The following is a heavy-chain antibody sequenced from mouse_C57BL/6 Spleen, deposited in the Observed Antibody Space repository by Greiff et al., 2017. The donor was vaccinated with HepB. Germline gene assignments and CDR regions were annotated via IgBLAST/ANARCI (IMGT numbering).Heavy chain of an antibody. CDR2: INPNNGGT. CDR3: ARRVTTVVAKFFDY. CDR1: GYTFTDYY. V-gene: IGHV1-26*01. J-gene: IGHJ2*01. Sequence: EVQLQQSGPELVKPGASVKISCKASGYTFTDYYMNWVKQSHGKSLEWIGDINPNNGGTSYNQKFKGKATLTVDKSSSTAYMELRSLTSEDSAVYYCARRVTTVVAKFFDYWGQGTTLTVSS. D-gene: IGHD1-1*01.